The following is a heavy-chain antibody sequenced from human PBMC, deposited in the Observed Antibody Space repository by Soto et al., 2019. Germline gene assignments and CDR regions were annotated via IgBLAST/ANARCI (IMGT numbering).Heavy chain of an antibody. V-gene: IGHV1-18*04. CDR2: ISPLKGRT. Sequence: QVQLVQSGPDLKRPGASMKVSCKASGYTFTSYGISWVRQAPGQGLEWMAWISPLKGRTQYSQKAQGRVILSIDTSSNSAYMEMTTLIVDYTVVYYCAMDYCDRPEYFKLWGQGTLVTVS. CDR1: GYTFTSYG. D-gene: IGHD4-17*01. CDR3: AMDYCDRPEYFKL. J-gene: IGHJ1*01.